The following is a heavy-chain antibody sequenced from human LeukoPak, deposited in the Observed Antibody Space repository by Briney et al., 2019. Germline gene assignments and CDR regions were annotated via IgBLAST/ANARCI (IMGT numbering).Heavy chain of an antibody. CDR3: ARDNRGITGTTGGRYFQH. J-gene: IGHJ1*01. V-gene: IGHV1-69*13. D-gene: IGHD1-7*01. CDR2: IIPIFGTA. CDR1: RGTFSSYA. Sequence: SVKVSCKASRGTFSSYAISWVRQAPGQGLEWMGGIIPIFGTANYAQKFQGRVTITADESTSTAYMELSSLRSEDTAVYYCARDNRGITGTTGGRYFQHWGQGTLVTVSS.